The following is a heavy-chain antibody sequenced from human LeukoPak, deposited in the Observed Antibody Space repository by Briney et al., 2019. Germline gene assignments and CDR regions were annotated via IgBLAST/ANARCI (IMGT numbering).Heavy chain of an antibody. Sequence: GGSLRLSCAASGFTFSTYAMSWVRQAPGKGLEWVSAISGSGGSTFYTDSVKGRFTISRDNSKNTLYMQMNSLRAEDTAVYYCAKDGSGVAAANYYFDYWGQGTLVTVSS. CDR3: AKDGSGVAAANYYFDY. CDR1: GFTFSTYA. V-gene: IGHV3-23*01. D-gene: IGHD2-15*01. J-gene: IGHJ4*02. CDR2: ISGSGGST.